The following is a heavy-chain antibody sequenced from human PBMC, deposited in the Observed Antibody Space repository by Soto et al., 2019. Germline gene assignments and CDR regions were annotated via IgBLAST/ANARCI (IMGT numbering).Heavy chain of an antibody. CDR2: ISYDGSNK. CDR3: ARESSLVGYYYGMDV. V-gene: IGHV3-30-3*01. CDR1: GFTFSSYA. J-gene: IGHJ6*02. Sequence: QVQLVESGGGVVQPGRSLRLSCAASGFTFSSYAMHWVRQAPGKGLEWVAVISYDGSNKYYADSVKDRFTISRDNSKNTLYLQMNSLRAEDTAVYYCARESSLVGYYYGMDVWGQGTTVTVSS. D-gene: IGHD6-6*01.